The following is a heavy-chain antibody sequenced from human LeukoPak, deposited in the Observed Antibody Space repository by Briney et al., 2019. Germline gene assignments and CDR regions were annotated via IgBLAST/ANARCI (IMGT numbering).Heavy chain of an antibody. V-gene: IGHV1-2*02. D-gene: IGHD3-16*01. CDR1: GYSFTGYY. Sequence: ASVKVSCKASGYSFTGYYLDWVRQAPGQGLEWMGWINPKSGGTNYAQKFPGRATMTRNTSISTAYMELSSLRSEDTAVYYCARYSTIGGVSWGQGTLVTVSS. CDR3: ARYSTIGGVS. CDR2: INPKSGGT. J-gene: IGHJ5*02.